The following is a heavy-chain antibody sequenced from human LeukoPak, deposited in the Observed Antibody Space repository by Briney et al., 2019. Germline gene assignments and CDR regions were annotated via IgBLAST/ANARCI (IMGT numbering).Heavy chain of an antibody. CDR3: ARRGSGYTEPIDY. CDR2: ISSSSSYI. Sequence: PGGSLRLSCAGSGFTLSSYSMDWVRRAPGKGLEWVSFISSSSSYIYYADSVKGRFTISRDNAKNSLYLQMNSLRAEDTAVYYCARRGSGYTEPIDYWGQGTLVTVSS. V-gene: IGHV3-21*01. J-gene: IGHJ4*02. D-gene: IGHD5-12*01. CDR1: GFTLSSYS.